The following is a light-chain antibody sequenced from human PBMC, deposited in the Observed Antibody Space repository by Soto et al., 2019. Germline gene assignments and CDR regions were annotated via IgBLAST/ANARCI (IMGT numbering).Light chain of an antibody. CDR2: DAS. V-gene: IGKV3-20*01. CDR3: QHYDSSQWT. Sequence: EIVLTQSPGTLSLSPGERATLSCRASQSVSSSYLAWYQQKPGQAPRLLIYDASSRATGISDRFSGSGSGTDFTFTISRLETEDFAVYYCQHYDSSQWTFGQGTKVEIK. J-gene: IGKJ1*01. CDR1: QSVSSSY.